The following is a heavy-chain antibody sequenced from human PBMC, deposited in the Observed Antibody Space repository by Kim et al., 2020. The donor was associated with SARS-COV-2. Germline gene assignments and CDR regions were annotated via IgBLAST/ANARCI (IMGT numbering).Heavy chain of an antibody. J-gene: IGHJ5*02. CDR2: NT. V-gene: IGHV1-18*01. D-gene: IGHD3-16*02. CDR3: ARGGLGELSP. Sequence: NTNYAKKLQGRVTMTTDPSTSTAYMELRSLRSDDTAVYYCARGGLGELSPWGQGTLVTVSS.